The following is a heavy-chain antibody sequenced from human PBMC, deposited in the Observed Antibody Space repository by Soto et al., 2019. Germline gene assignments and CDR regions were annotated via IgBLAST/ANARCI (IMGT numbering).Heavy chain of an antibody. CDR2: IIPIFGTA. CDR3: ASANPYYYDSSGYYYFDY. CDR1: GGTFSSYA. J-gene: IGHJ4*02. V-gene: IGHV1-69*13. D-gene: IGHD3-22*01. Sequence: GASVKVSCKASGGTFSSYAICWVRHAPGQGLEWMGGIIPIFGTANYAQKFQGRVTITADESTSTAYMELSSLRSEDTAVYYCASANPYYYDSSGYYYFDYWGQGTLVTVSS.